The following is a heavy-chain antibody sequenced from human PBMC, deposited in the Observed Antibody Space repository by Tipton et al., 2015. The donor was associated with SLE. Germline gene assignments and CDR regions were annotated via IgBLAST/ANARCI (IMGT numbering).Heavy chain of an antibody. Sequence: TLSLTCTVSGGSSTNSGYYWGWLRQPPGKGLEWIGNVYYTGSVYYNPSLKSRLTISVDMSGNQFSLSLNSVTAADTAIYFCAAQRWLQFFDYWGLGTLVTVSS. CDR1: GGSSTNSGYY. J-gene: IGHJ4*01. CDR3: AAQRWLQFFDY. CDR2: VYYTGSV. V-gene: IGHV4-39*01. D-gene: IGHD5-24*01.